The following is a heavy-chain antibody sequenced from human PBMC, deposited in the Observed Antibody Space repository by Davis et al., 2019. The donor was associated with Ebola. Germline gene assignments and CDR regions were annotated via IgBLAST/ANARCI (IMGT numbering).Heavy chain of an antibody. J-gene: IGHJ4*02. D-gene: IGHD6-6*01. CDR1: GYTFTSYG. Sequence: ASVKVSCKTFGYTFTSYGITWVRQAPGQGLEWMGWISAYNGKTSYAQNFQDRVTMTTDTSTTTAYMELRSLRSDDTALFYCASAGSDNSSLYWGQGTLVTVSS. V-gene: IGHV1-18*01. CDR2: ISAYNGKT. CDR3: ASAGSDNSSLY.